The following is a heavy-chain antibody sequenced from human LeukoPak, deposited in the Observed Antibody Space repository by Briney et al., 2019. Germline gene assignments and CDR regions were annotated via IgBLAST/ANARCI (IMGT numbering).Heavy chain of an antibody. J-gene: IGHJ4*02. Sequence: GGSLRLSCAASGFTFDDYTMHWVRQAPGKGLEWVSLISWDGGSSYYADSVKGRFTISRDNAKNSLYLQMNSLRAEDTAVYYCARVAEADYWGQGTLVTVSS. V-gene: IGHV3-43*01. CDR3: ARVAEADY. CDR2: ISWDGGSS. CDR1: GFTFDDYT. D-gene: IGHD2-15*01.